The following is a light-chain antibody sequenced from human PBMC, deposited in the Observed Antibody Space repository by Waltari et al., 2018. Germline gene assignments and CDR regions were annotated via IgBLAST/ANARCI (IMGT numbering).Light chain of an antibody. CDR2: EVS. V-gene: IGLV2-8*01. J-gene: IGLJ1*01. CDR3: SSYVGSNKGV. Sequence: QSALTQPPSASGSPGQSVTIPCTGTSSDVGGSNYVPWYQQHPGKAPKLMISEVSKRPSGVPDRFSGSKSGNTASLTVSGLQAEDEADYYCSSYVGSNKGVFGTGTKVTVL. CDR1: SSDVGGSNY.